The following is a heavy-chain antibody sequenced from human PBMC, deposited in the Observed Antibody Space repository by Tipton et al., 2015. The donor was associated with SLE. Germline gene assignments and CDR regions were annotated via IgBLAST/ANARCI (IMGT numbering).Heavy chain of an antibody. V-gene: IGHV4-34*01. Sequence: TLSLTCAVYGGSFSGYYWSWIRQPPGKGLEWIGEINHSGSTNYNPSLKSRVTISVDTSKNQFSLKLSSVTAADTAVYYCARVKFVVRHSFLYSYGQGHFDYWGQGTLVTVSS. D-gene: IGHD5-18*01. CDR2: INHSGST. CDR3: ARVKFVVRHSFLYSYGQGHFDY. CDR1: GGSFSGYY. J-gene: IGHJ4*02.